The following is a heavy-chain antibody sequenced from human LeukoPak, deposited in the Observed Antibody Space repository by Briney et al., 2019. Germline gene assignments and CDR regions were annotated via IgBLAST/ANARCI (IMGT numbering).Heavy chain of an antibody. V-gene: IGHV1-69*13. Sequence: SVKVSCKASGYTFTSYGISWVRQAPGQGLEWMGGIIPIFGTTNYAQKFQGRVTITADESTSTAYMELSSLTSEDTAVYYCASPRITIFGVAQKIYDSDYYYYMDVWGKGTTVTVSS. J-gene: IGHJ6*03. CDR2: IIPIFGTT. CDR1: GYTFTSYG. CDR3: ASPRITIFGVAQKIYDSDYYYYMDV. D-gene: IGHD3-3*01.